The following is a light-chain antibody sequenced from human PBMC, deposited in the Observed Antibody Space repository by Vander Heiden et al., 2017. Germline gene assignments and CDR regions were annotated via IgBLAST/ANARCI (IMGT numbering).Light chain of an antibody. CDR2: DDS. CDR1: NIGRKS. J-gene: IGLJ2*01. CDR3: QVWDSDNDHVV. Sequence: SYVLTQPPSVSVAPRQTARITCGGNNIGRKSVHWHQQKPGQAPVPVVYDDSDRPSGIPERFSGSNSGNTATLTISRVEAGDEADYYCQVWDSDNDHVVFGGGTKLTVL. V-gene: IGLV3-21*02.